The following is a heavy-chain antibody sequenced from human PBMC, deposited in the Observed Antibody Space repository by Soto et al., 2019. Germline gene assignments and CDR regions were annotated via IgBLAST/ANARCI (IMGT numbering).Heavy chain of an antibody. CDR3: ARDFGAGAHFDH. V-gene: IGHV4-34*01. CDR2: INHIGES. J-gene: IGHJ4*02. D-gene: IGHD3-10*01. Sequence: LSLTCAVYGGSLTDYWWTWIRQTPGKGLEWIGEINHIGESNHNPSLKSRVTISLDTSQNQFSLKLTSVTVADTAVYYCARDFGAGAHFDHWGQGSLVTVSS. CDR1: GGSLTDYW.